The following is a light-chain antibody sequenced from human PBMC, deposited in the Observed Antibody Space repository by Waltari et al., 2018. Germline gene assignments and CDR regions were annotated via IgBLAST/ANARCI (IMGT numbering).Light chain of an antibody. V-gene: IGLV1-51*02. CDR2: QNT. Sequence: QSVLTQPPSVSAAPGQRVTISCPGVSSHIGHIYVDWYRQFPGTAPKLPIYQNTERPSGIPGRISGSKSGTSATLDSTGLQAGDEADYYCGTWDSSLSGAVFGGGTHLTVL. CDR1: SSHIGHIY. CDR3: GTWDSSLSGAV. J-gene: IGLJ7*01.